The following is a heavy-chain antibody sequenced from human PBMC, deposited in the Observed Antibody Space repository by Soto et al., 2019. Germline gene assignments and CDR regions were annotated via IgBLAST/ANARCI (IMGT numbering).Heavy chain of an antibody. D-gene: IGHD3-9*01. J-gene: IGHJ3*01. CDR3: ARDPIYNDAFDV. CDR1: GDSVSNDGTT. CDR2: TYYRSEWNT. V-gene: IGHV6-1*01. Sequence: SQTLSLTCVISGDSVSNDGTTWNWIRQSPSRGLEWLGRTYYRSEWNTDYAVSVKSRITVTPDTSKNQFSLQLHSVTPEDTAVSYCARDPIYNDAFDVSGQGTMVTVSS.